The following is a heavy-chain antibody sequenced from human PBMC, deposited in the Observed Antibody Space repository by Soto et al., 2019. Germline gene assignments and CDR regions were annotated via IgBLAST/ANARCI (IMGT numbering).Heavy chain of an antibody. V-gene: IGHV4-31*03. D-gene: IGHD5-18*01. Sequence: PSETLSLTCTVSGVSISSGGYCWSWIRQHPGKGLEWIGYIYYSGSTYYNPSLKSRVTISVDTSKNQFSLKLSSVTAADTAVYYCASITVDTAMVVGYYYGMDVWGQGTTVTVSS. J-gene: IGHJ6*02. CDR2: IYYSGST. CDR1: GVSISSGGYC. CDR3: ASITVDTAMVVGYYYGMDV.